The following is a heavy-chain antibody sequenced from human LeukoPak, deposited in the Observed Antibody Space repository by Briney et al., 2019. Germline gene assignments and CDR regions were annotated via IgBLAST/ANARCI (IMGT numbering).Heavy chain of an antibody. Sequence: GESLKISCKGSGYSFASYWIGWVRQMPGKGLEWMGVVYPGDSDTRYSPSFQGQVTISADKSISTAYLQWSSLKASDTAMYYCARGHLYDYSSTSYYFDYWGQGTLVTVSS. CDR1: GYSFASYW. V-gene: IGHV5-51*01. J-gene: IGHJ4*02. D-gene: IGHD6-13*01. CDR2: VYPGDSDT. CDR3: ARGHLYDYSSTSYYFDY.